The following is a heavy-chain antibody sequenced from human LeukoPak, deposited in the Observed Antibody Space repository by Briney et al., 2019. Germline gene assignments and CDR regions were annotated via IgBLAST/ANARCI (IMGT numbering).Heavy chain of an antibody. D-gene: IGHD6-13*01. V-gene: IGHV4-39*02. CDR2: INYSGST. CDR1: GGSISNTFYY. CDR3: ARDGSPLYYSSSWYAFDI. Sequence: SETLSLTCTVSGGSISNTFYYWGWIRQPPGKGLEWIGSINYSGSTYYNPSLKSRVTISVDTSKNQFSLKLSSVTAADTAVYYCARDGSPLYYSSSWYAFDIWGQGTMVTVSS. J-gene: IGHJ3*02.